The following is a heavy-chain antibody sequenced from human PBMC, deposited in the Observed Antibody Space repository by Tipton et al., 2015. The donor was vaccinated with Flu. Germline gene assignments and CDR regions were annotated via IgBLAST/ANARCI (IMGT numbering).Heavy chain of an antibody. V-gene: IGHV3-11*01. J-gene: IGHJ6*03. CDR1: GFTFSDYY. CDR2: ISSSGSTI. D-gene: IGHD6-13*01. CDR3: ARPGIAAANAYYYMDV. Sequence: GSLRLSCAASGFTFSDYYMSWIRQAPGKGLEWVSYISSSGSTIYYADSVKGRFTISRDNAKNSLYLQMNSLRAEDTAVYYCARPGIAAANAYYYMDVWGKGTTVTVSS.